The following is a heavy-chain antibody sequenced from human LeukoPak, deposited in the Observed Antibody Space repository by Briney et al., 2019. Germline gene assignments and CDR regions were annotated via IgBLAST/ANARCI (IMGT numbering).Heavy chain of an antibody. Sequence: SETLSLTCAVYGGSFSGYYWSWIRQPAGKGLEWIGRIYTSGSTNYNPSLKSRVTMSVDTSKNQFFLKVNSVTAADTAMYYCARQSSSGYDSGYFDFWGQGTLVTVSS. J-gene: IGHJ4*02. V-gene: IGHV4-59*10. CDR2: IYTSGST. CDR3: ARQSSSGYDSGYFDF. D-gene: IGHD5-12*01. CDR1: GGSFSGYY.